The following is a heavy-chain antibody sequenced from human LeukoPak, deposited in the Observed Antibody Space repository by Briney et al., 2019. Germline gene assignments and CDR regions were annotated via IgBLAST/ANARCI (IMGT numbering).Heavy chain of an antibody. V-gene: IGHV1-46*01. CDR1: GYTFTDYY. CDR3: ARELRSVETPRYNYFDY. CDR2: INPSFGST. J-gene: IGHJ4*02. D-gene: IGHD4-23*01. Sequence: ASVTVSFKASGYTFTDYYIHWVRQAPGQGLEWVGIINPSFGSTTYAQSFQGRVAMTRDTSTSTVYMELSSLRSEDTAVYYCARELRSVETPRYNYFDYWGQGTLVTVSS.